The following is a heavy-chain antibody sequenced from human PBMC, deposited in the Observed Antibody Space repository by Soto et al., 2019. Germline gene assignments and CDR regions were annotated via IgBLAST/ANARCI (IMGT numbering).Heavy chain of an antibody. Sequence: EVQVVESGGGLVQTGGSLRLSCEASGFSFSDHDVDWVRQAPGKGLEWVGRTRDKTFRYTTEYAASVEGRFTISRDDSKNSLYLQMNSLKTEDTALYYCGHTDPMTTTAFDFWGQGTMVTVSS. CDR2: TRDKTFRYTT. V-gene: IGHV3-72*01. CDR1: GFSFSDHD. CDR3: GHTDPMTTTAFDF. D-gene: IGHD4-17*01. J-gene: IGHJ3*01.